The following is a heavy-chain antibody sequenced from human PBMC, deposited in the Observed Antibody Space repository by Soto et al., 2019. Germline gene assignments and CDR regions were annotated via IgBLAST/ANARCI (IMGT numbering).Heavy chain of an antibody. J-gene: IGHJ4*02. V-gene: IGHV4-34*01. D-gene: IGHD5-12*01. CDR2: INHSGST. CDR1: GGSLSGYY. Sequence: SETLSLTCAVYGGSLSGYYWSWIRQPPGKGLDWIGEINHSGSTNYNPSLKSRVTISVDTSKNQFSLKLSSVTAADTAVYYCARTLPRYIVATTRPLDYWGEGTLFTVSS. CDR3: ARTLPRYIVATTRPLDY.